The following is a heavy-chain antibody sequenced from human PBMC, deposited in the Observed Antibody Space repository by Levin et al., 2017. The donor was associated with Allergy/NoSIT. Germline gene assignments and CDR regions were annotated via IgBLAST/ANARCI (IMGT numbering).Heavy chain of an antibody. J-gene: IGHJ4*02. D-gene: IGHD3-16*02. Sequence: GESLKISCAASGFTFSLYSFNWVRQFPGKGLQWVSSISSSGCDIFYADSVKGRFTISRDNANNSVYLEINNLRVEDTALYFCATSFWGSYPAEYWGQGTLVTVS. CDR1: GFTFSLYS. CDR2: ISSSGCDI. CDR3: ATSFWGSYPAEY. V-gene: IGHV3-21*04.